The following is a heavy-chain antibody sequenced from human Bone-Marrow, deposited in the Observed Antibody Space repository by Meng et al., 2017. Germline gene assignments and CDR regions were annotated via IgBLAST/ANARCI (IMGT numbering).Heavy chain of an antibody. V-gene: IGHV4/OR15-8*02. CDR1: GGSISSIDW. Sequence: QVQLQESGPGRVKPSGTLSLTCVVSGGSISSIDWWSWVRQPPGTGLEWIGEIYHGGDTNYNPSLKSRVTIAIDKSKNQFSLKLSSVTAADTAVYYCASWIYSCGWQWGQGALVTVSS. D-gene: IGHD6-19*01. J-gene: IGHJ4*02. CDR2: IYHGGDT. CDR3: ASWIYSCGWQ.